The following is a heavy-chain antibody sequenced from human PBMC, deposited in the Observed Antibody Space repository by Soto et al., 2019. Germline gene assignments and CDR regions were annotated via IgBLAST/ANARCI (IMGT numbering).Heavy chain of an antibody. CDR3: ARGGPIIGPVVTNDRPANWFDP. D-gene: IGHD2-2*01. V-gene: IGHV4-34*02. Sequence: QVRLQQWGAGLLKPSETLSRTCAVFGGSFNNYYWSWIRQPPGGGLEWIGVITHRGFTNYNPSLRERVPIAVDTSKNQYSLKVNSGTAADTAIYYCARGGPIIGPVVTNDRPANWFDPWGQGTLVSVSS. J-gene: IGHJ5*02. CDR1: GGSFNNYY. CDR2: ITHRGFT.